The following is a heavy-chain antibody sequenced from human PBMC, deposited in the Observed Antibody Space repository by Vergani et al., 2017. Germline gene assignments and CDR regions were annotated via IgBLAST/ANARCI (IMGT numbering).Heavy chain of an antibody. CDR1: GFTFRSHW. CDR2: IKQDGSEK. J-gene: IGHJ6*02. Sequence: EVQLVESGGGLVQPGGSLRLSCAASGFTFRSHWMTWVRQAPGKGLEWVANIKQDGSEKYYVDSVKGRFTISRDNAKNSLYLQMNSLRAEDTAVYYCARGMDVWGQGTTVTVSS. V-gene: IGHV3-7*04. CDR3: ARGMDV.